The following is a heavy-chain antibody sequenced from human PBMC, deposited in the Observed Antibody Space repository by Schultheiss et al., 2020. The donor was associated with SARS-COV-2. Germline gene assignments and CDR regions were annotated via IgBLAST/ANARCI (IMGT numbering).Heavy chain of an antibody. CDR3: ARVRRVAGTSYLDY. V-gene: IGHV3-30-3*01. CDR1: GFSFRSYA. Sequence: GGSLRLSCVASGFSFRSYAVHWVRQAPGKGLEWVAVISENGAKKQTADSVKDRFTISRDNARNSLFLQMNSLRADDTALYYCARVRRVAGTSYLDYWGQGTLVTVSS. CDR2: ISENGAKK. J-gene: IGHJ4*02. D-gene: IGHD1-1*01.